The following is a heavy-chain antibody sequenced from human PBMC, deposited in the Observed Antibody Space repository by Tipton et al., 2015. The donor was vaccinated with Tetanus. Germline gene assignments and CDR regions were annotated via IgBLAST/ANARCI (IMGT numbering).Heavy chain of an antibody. Sequence: QLVQSGAEVKKPGASVKVSCKASGYTFTSYGISWVRQAPGQGLEWTGWISAYNGNTNYAQKLQGRVTMTTDTSTSTAYMELRSLRSDDTAVYYCARDKTRITMVRGVSYDAFDIWGQGTMVTVSS. CDR1: GYTFTSYG. J-gene: IGHJ3*02. CDR2: ISAYNGNT. D-gene: IGHD3-10*01. CDR3: ARDKTRITMVRGVSYDAFDI. V-gene: IGHV1-18*01.